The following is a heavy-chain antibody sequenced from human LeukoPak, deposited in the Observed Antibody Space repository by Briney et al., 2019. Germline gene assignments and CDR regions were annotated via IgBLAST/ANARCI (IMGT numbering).Heavy chain of an antibody. CDR1: GGSISSYY. Sequence: SGTLSLTCTVSGGSISSYYWNWLRQPPGKGLEWVGYIYYSGSTNYNPSLKSRVTISVDTSKNQFSLKLSSVTAADTAVYYCARSNSSSWYPYYYYYGMDVWGQGTTVTVSS. D-gene: IGHD6-13*01. V-gene: IGHV4-59*08. CDR3: ARSNSSSWYPYYYYYGMDV. J-gene: IGHJ6*02. CDR2: IYYSGST.